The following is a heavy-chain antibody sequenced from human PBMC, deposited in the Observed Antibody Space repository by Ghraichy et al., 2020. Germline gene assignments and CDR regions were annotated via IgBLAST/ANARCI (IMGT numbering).Heavy chain of an antibody. Sequence: SVKVSSKASGGTFSNYAISWVRQAPGQGLEWMGGIIPIFGTANYGQNFQDRVTITADESTSTAYMELSRLKSEDTAMYNCARGDRGAKYYFDYWGQGTLVTISS. CDR1: GGTFSNYA. CDR3: ARGDRGAKYYFDY. J-gene: IGHJ4*02. CDR2: IIPIFGTA. V-gene: IGHV1-69*13.